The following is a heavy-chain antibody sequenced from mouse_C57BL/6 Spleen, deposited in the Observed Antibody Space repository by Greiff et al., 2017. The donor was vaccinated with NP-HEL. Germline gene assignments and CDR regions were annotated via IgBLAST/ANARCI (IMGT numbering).Heavy chain of an antibody. D-gene: IGHD2-4*01. V-gene: IGHV5-9-1*02. CDR1: GFTFSSYA. J-gene: IGHJ4*01. CDR2: ISSGGDYI. CDR3: TRVAYDYAMDY. Sequence: EVQVVESGEGLVKPGGSLKLSCAASGFTFSSYAMSWVRQTPEKRLEWVAYISSGGDYIYYADTVKGRFTISRDNARNTLYLQMSSLKSEDTAMYYCTRVAYDYAMDYWGQGTSVTVSS.